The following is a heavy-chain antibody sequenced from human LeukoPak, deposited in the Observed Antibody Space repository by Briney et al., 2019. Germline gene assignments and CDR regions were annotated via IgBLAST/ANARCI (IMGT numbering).Heavy chain of an antibody. CDR3: ARDPSRGAAAGRHLYYDFWSGYYSFDY. CDR2: INWNGGST. Sequence: PGGSLRLSCAASGFTIGGFAMSWVRQAPGKGLEWVSGINWNGGSTGYADSVKGRFTISRDNAKNSLYLQMNSLRAEDTALYYCARDPSRGAAAGRHLYYDFWSGYYSFDYWGQGTLVTVSS. J-gene: IGHJ4*02. V-gene: IGHV3-20*04. CDR1: GFTIGGFA. D-gene: IGHD3-3*01.